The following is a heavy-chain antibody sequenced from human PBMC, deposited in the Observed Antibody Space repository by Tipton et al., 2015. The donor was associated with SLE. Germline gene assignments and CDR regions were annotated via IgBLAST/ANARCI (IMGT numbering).Heavy chain of an antibody. CDR1: GGSLNNHF. J-gene: IGHJ4*02. V-gene: IGHV4-4*07. CDR2: VSPSGGT. Sequence: TLSLTCTVSGGSLNNHFCSWIRQSAGTGLEWIGRVSPSGGTNYNPSLKSRVTISLDTSKTQFSLKLRSVTAADTAIYYCARGGYSSGWYGDYFVYCGQGTLVTVSS. D-gene: IGHD6-19*01. CDR3: ARGGYSSGWYGDYFVY.